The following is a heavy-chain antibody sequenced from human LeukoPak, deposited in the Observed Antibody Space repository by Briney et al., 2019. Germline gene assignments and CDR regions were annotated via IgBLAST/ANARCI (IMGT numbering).Heavy chain of an antibody. CDR2: MNPNSGNT. D-gene: IGHD3-22*01. V-gene: IGHV1-8*01. CDR1: GYTFTSYD. J-gene: IGHJ4*02. Sequence: GASVKVSCKASGYTFTSYDINWVRQATGQGLEWMGWMNPNSGNTGYAQKFQGRVTMTRNTSISTAYMELSSLRSEDTAVYYCARERGGYYDSSGYDNFDYWGQGTLVTVSS. CDR3: ARERGGYYDSSGYDNFDY.